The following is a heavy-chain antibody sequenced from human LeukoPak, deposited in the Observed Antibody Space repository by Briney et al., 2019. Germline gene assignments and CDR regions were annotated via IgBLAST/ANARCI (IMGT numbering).Heavy chain of an antibody. CDR2: ISYDGSNK. D-gene: IGHD3-9*01. J-gene: IGHJ4*02. CDR3: AREPGEGWLLYYFDY. Sequence: GRSLRLSCAASGFILSSYAMRWVRQAPGGGLGWVAVISYDGSNKYYADSVKRRFTISGDNSKNTLYLQMNSLRAEDTAVYYCAREPGEGWLLYYFDYWGQGTLVTVSS. V-gene: IGHV3-30-3*01. CDR1: GFILSSYA.